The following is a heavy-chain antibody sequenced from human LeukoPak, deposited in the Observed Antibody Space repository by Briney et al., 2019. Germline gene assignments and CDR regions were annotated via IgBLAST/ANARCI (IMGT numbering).Heavy chain of an antibody. D-gene: IGHD3-16*01. CDR3: ASGSHAVTTHFDY. V-gene: IGHV4-4*02. Sequence: KPSETLSLTCAVSGDSITSSKWWSWVRQSPEKGLEWIGEIYHSGTTNYNPSLKSRVTISVDKSKNQFSLNLSSVTAADTAVYYCASGSHAVTTHFDYWGQGTLVTVSS. J-gene: IGHJ4*02. CDR1: GDSITSSKW. CDR2: IYHSGTT.